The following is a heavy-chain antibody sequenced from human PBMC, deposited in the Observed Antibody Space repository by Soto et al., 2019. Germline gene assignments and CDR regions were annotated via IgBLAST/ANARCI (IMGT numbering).Heavy chain of an antibody. V-gene: IGHV4-30-4*01. CDR3: ARVDTAMAYYFDY. CDR2: IYYSGST. D-gene: IGHD5-18*01. Sequence: QVQLQESGPGLVKPSQTLSLTCTVSGGSITSGDYYWSWIRQPPGKGLEWIGYIYYSGSTYYNPSHESRVTIPVDTSKNQYSLKLSSVTAADTAVYYCARVDTAMAYYFDYWGQGTQVTVSS. CDR1: GGSITSGDYY. J-gene: IGHJ4*02.